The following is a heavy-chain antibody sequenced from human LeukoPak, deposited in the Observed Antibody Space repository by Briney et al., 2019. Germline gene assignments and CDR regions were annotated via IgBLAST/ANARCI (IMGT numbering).Heavy chain of an antibody. V-gene: IGHV4-61*02. CDR2: IYTSGST. Sequence: SQTLSLTCTVSGGSISRGSYYWSWIRQPAGKGLEWIGRIYTSGSTNYNPSLKSRVTISVDTSKNQFSLKLSSVTAADTAVYYCARDPNYCSSTSCYEWDYYMDVWGTRTTVTVSS. CDR1: GGSISRGSYY. D-gene: IGHD2-2*01. CDR3: ARDPNYCSSTSCYEWDYYMDV. J-gene: IGHJ6*03.